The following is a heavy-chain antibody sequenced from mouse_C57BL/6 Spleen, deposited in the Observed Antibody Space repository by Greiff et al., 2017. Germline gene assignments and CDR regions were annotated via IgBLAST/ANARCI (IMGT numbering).Heavy chain of an antibody. V-gene: IGHV1-64*01. CDR3: ARPGFAD. J-gene: IGHJ3*01. CDR2: IHPNSGST. CDR1: GYTFTSYW. Sequence: QVQLQPPGAELVKPGASVKLSCKASGYTFTSYWMHWVTQRPGPGLEWIGMIHPNSGSTNYNETFKSKATLTVDTSSSTAYMQLSSLTSEDSAVYYCARPGFADWGQGTLVTVSA.